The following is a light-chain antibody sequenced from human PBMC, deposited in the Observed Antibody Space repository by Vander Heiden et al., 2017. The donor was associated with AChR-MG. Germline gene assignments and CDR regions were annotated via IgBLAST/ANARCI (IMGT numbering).Light chain of an antibody. CDR2: GNT. J-gene: IGLJ3*02. V-gene: IGLV1-40*01. CDR3: HSYDTTLGGLWV. CDR1: SSNLGAGFD. Sequence: QSVLTPPPSVSGAPGQRVSISCTGTSSNLGAGFDVHWYQQVPGTAPKLLIFGNTNRPSGVPDRFSGSKSGTSASLAITGLRAEDEADYYCHSYDTTLGGLWVFGGGTKVTVL.